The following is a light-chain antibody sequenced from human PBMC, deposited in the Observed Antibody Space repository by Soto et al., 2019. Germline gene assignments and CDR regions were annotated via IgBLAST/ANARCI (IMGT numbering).Light chain of an antibody. CDR2: EVS. CDR3: SSYTSSATRV. Sequence: QSALTQTASVSGSPGQSITISCTGTRSYIGGYNYVSWYQQHPGEAPKLMIYEVSNRPSGVSNRFSGSKSGNTASLTISGLQAEDEADYYCSSYTSSATRVFGGGTKLTVL. CDR1: RSYIGGYNY. V-gene: IGLV2-14*01. J-gene: IGLJ3*02.